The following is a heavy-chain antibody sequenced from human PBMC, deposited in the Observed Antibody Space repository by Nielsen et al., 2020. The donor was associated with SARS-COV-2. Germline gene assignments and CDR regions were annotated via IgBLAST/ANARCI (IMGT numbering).Heavy chain of an antibody. J-gene: IGHJ3*02. Sequence: GGSLRLSCAASGFTFSDYSMSWIRQAPGKGLEWLSFITSSGTTIYYADSVKGRFTISRDNAKNSLYLQMNSLRAGDTALYYCARLFSGPRGSAFDIWGQGTMATVSS. CDR2: ITSSGTTI. V-gene: IGHV3-11*01. CDR3: ARLFSGPRGSAFDI. CDR1: GFTFSDYS. D-gene: IGHD3-16*01.